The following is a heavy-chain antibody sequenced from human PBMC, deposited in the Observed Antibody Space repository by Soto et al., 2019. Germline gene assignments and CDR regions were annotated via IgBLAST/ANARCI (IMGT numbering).Heavy chain of an antibody. J-gene: IGHJ4*02. CDR3: AKDKSITGTTAPFDY. Sequence: GGSLRLSCAASGFTFSSYAMSWVRQAPGKGLEWVSAISGSGGSTYYADSVKGRFTISRDNSKNTLYLQMNSLRAEDTAVYYSAKDKSITGTTAPFDYWGQGTLVTVSS. V-gene: IGHV3-23*01. D-gene: IGHD1-7*01. CDR2: ISGSGGST. CDR1: GFTFSSYA.